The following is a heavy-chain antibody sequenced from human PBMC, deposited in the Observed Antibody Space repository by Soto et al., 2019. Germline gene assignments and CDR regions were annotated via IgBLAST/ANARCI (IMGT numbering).Heavy chain of an antibody. V-gene: IGHV1-69*01. Sequence: QVQLVQSGAEVRKPGSSVTVSCKASGGTFSNYAISWVRQAPGQGLEWMGGIIPIVGTGSYAQKFQGRVTITADDPTTAADMELSCLRFEDTAVYYCAKFVILRPTASTHYYYHMDVRGTGTTVTVSS. D-gene: IGHD3-10*01. CDR3: AKFVILRPTASTHYYYHMDV. CDR1: GGTFSNYA. J-gene: IGHJ6*04. CDR2: IIPIVGTG.